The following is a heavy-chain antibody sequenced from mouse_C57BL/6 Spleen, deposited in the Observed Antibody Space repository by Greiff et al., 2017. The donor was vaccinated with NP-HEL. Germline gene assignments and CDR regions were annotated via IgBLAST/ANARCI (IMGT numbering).Heavy chain of an antibody. V-gene: IGHV1-18*01. D-gene: IGHD2-4*01. J-gene: IGHJ4*01. CDR3: ARKSYYEHYYAMDY. Sequence: VQLKESGPELVKPGASVKIPCKASGYTFTDYNMDWVKQSHGKSLEWIGDINPNNGGTIYNQKFKGKATLTVDKSSSTAYMELRSLTSEDTAVYYCARKSYYEHYYAMDYWGQGTSVTVSS. CDR2: INPNNGGT. CDR1: GYTFTDYN.